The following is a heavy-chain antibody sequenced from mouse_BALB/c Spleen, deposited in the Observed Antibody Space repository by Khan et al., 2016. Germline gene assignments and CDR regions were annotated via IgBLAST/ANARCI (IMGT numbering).Heavy chain of an antibody. CDR1: GFTFSSYA. CDR3: ASKVYYFDY. CDR2: ISSGGSS. V-gene: IGHV5-6-5*01. J-gene: IGHJ2*01. Sequence: VQLKESGGGLVKPGGSLKLSCAASGFTFSSYAMSWVRQTPEKRLEWVASISSGGSSFYPDILKDRFTISRDNARNILYLQMSSLRSEDTAMYYCASKVYYFDYWGQGTTLTVSS.